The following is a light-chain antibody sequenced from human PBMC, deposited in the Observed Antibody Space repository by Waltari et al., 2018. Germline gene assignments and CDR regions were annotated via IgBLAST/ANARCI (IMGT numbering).Light chain of an antibody. J-gene: IGKJ2*01. CDR3: QQYYSYPYT. CDR1: QGISRY. V-gene: IGKV1-8*01. CDR2: AAS. Sequence: AIRLTQSPSSLSASTGDRATITCRASQGISRYLAWYQQKPGKAPKLLIYAASTLQSGVPSRFSGSGSGTDFTLTISCLQSEDFATYYCQQYYSYPYTFGQGTKLEIK.